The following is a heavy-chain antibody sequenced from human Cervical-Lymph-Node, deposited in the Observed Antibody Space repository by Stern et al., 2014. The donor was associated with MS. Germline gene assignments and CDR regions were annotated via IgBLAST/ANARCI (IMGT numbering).Heavy chain of an antibody. CDR1: GYRFTSYW. J-gene: IGHJ4*02. CDR3: GRGYCSGGSCFNHFDY. V-gene: IGHV5-51*01. D-gene: IGHD2-15*01. CDR2: MFPGDSDT. Sequence: VQLVQSGAEVKKPGESLKISCKGSGYRFTSYWIGWVRQMPGKGLEWMGSMFPGDSDTRYSPSFQGQVTISADKSISPAYLQWTSLKASDTAMYYCGRGYCSGGSCFNHFDYWGQGTLVTVSS.